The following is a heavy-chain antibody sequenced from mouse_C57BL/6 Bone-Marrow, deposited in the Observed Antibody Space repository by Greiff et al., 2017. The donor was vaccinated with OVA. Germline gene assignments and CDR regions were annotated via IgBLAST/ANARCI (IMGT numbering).Heavy chain of an antibody. Sequence: DVKLVESGGGLVQPGESLKLSCESNEYEFTSHDMSWVRKTPEKRLELVAAINSDGGSTYYPDTMERRFIISRDNTKKTLYLQMSSLRSEDTALYYCARHGRWGYAMDYWGQGTSVTVSS. CDR1: EYEFTSHD. D-gene: IGHD4-1*01. V-gene: IGHV5-2*01. CDR2: INSDGGST. CDR3: ARHGRWGYAMDY. J-gene: IGHJ4*01.